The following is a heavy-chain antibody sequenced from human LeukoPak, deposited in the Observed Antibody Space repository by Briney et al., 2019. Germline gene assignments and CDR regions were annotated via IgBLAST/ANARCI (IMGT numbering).Heavy chain of an antibody. J-gene: IGHJ5*02. CDR3: ARPQLRVNWFDP. V-gene: IGHV4-34*01. CDR1: GGSFSGYY. CDR2: INHSGST. D-gene: IGHD1-7*01. Sequence: SETLSLTCAVYGGSFSGYYWSWIRQPPGKGLEWIGEINHSGSTNYNPSLKSRVTISVDTSKNQFSLKLSSVTAADTAVYYCARPQLRVNWFDPWGQGTLVTVSS.